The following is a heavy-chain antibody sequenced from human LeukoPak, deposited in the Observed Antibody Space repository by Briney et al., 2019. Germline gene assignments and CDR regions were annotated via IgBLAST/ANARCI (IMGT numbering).Heavy chain of an antibody. Sequence: PSETLSLTCTVSGGSISSSSYYWGWIRQPPGKGLEWIGSIYYSGSTYYNPSLKSRVTISVDTSKNQFSLKLSSVTAADTAVYYCARLLVVVTAILFDPWGQGTLVTVSS. J-gene: IGHJ5*02. D-gene: IGHD2-21*02. CDR2: IYYSGST. CDR3: ARLLVVVTAILFDP. CDR1: GGSISSSSYY. V-gene: IGHV4-39*07.